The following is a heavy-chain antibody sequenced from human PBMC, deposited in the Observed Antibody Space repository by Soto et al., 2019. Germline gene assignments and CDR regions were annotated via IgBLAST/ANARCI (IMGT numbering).Heavy chain of an antibody. CDR3: ARGRPEGPITPSDS. J-gene: IGHJ4*02. V-gene: IGHV4-59*01. CDR1: GASINTYY. CDR2: XNXXGXT. D-gene: IGHD1-20*01. Sequence: PSETLSPTCNVSGASINTYYWSWIRHPPRKGLEXIGXXNXXGXTXXXPXXXSRVTISVDTSKNQFSLKVNSVTAADTALYYCARGRPEGPITPSDSWGQGTLVTVSS.